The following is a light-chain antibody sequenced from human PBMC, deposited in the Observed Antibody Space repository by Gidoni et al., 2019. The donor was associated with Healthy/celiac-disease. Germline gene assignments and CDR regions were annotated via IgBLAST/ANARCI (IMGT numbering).Light chain of an antibody. CDR2: AAY. CDR1: QDITNY. V-gene: IGKV1-33*01. J-gene: IGKJ4*01. Sequence: DIQMTQSPSSLSASVGDRVTITCQASQDITNYLNCDQQKPGKAPKLLIYAAYNLQTGVPSRFSGSGSGTDFTFAISSLQAEDIATYYCQQYDDLLGFXGXTKVEIK. CDR3: QQYDDLLG.